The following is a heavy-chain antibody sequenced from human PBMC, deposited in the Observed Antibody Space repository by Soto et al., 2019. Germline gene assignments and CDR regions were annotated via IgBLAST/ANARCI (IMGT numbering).Heavy chain of an antibody. J-gene: IGHJ4*02. D-gene: IGHD3-9*01. CDR3: ARHVYYDVLKKNY. CDR1: GYNFANYW. CDR2: IYPGNSDT. Sequence: ELQLVQSGAEVKKPGESLKISCKGSGYNFANYWIGWVRQMPGKSLEWMGIIYPGNSDTRYSPSFQGQVTISADTSISTAYLEWSSLKASDTAIYYCARHVYYDVLKKNYWGQGTLVTVSS. V-gene: IGHV5-51*01.